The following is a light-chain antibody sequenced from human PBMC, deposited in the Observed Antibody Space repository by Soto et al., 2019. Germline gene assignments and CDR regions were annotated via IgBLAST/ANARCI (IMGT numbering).Light chain of an antibody. J-gene: IGKJ4*01. CDR2: DAS. V-gene: IGKV3-11*01. CDR3: QQRSNWPLT. Sequence: EIGLTQSPATLSLCTGERATLSCRASQSVSSYLAWYQQKPGQAPRLLIYDASNRATGIPARFSGSGSGTDFTLTISSLEPEDFAVYYCQQRSNWPLTFGGGTKVDIK. CDR1: QSVSSY.